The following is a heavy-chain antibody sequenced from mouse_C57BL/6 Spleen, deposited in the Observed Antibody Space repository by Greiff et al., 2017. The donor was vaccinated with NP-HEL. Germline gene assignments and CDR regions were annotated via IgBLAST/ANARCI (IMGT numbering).Heavy chain of an antibody. D-gene: IGHD1-1*01. Sequence: QVQLQQPGAELVKPGASVKLSCKASGYTFTSYWMHWVKQRPGQGLEWIGMIHPNSGSTNYNEKFKSKATLTVDKSSSTAYMQLSSLTSEDSAVYYCARFTTVVGEGYWGQGTTLTVSS. J-gene: IGHJ2*01. CDR2: IHPNSGST. V-gene: IGHV1-64*01. CDR1: GYTFTSYW. CDR3: ARFTTVVGEGY.